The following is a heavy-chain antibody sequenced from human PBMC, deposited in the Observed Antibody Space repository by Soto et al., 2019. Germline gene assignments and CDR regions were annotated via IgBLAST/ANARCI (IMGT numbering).Heavy chain of an antibody. J-gene: IGHJ4*02. D-gene: IGHD1-26*01. CDR1: GGSISSSSYY. V-gene: IGHV4-39*01. CDR3: ARHSGGATSDPPEYFDY. Sequence: QLQLQESGPGLVKPSETLSLTCTVSGGSISSSSYYWGWIRQPPGKGLEWIGSIYYSGSTYYNPSLKSRVTISVETSKNQFSLKLSSVTAADTAVYYCARHSGGATSDPPEYFDYWGQGTLVTVSS. CDR2: IYYSGST.